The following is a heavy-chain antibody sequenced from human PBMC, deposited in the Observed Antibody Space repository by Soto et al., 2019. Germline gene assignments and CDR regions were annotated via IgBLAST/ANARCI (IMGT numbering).Heavy chain of an antibody. CDR3: ARDRSPYYYDSSGYYYPFDY. Sequence: ASVKVSCKASGGTFSSYAISWVRQAPGQGLEWMGGIIPIFGTANYAQKFQGRVTITADESTSTAYMELSSLRSEDTAVYYCARDRSPYYYDSSGYYYPFDYWGQGTLVTVSS. V-gene: IGHV1-69*13. CDR2: IIPIFGTA. D-gene: IGHD3-22*01. J-gene: IGHJ4*02. CDR1: GGTFSSYA.